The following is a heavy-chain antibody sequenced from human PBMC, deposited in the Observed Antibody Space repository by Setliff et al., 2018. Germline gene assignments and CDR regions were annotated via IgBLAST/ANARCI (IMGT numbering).Heavy chain of an antibody. CDR3: IRPQTPDDDHSSGYYGF. J-gene: IGHJ4*02. V-gene: IGHV3-73*01. Sequence: LRLSCAASGFTFSDSAVHWVRQASGKGLEWVGRIRAKVSDYATAYAASLKGRFTISRDDSKNTAYLQMNSLETEDTALYSCIRPQTPDDDHSSGYYGFWGQGTPVTVSS. CDR1: GFTFSDSA. D-gene: IGHD3-22*01. CDR2: IRAKVSDYAT.